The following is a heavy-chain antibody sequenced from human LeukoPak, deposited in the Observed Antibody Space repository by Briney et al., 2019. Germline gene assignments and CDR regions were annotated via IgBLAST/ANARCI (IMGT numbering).Heavy chain of an antibody. D-gene: IGHD6-19*01. Sequence: SETLSLTCTVSGGSISSYYWSWIRQPPGKGLEWIGYIYYSGSTNYNPSLKSRVTISVDTSKNQFSLKLSPVTAADTAVYYCARGIGKSSGWFDYWGQGTLVTVSS. CDR2: IYYSGST. V-gene: IGHV4-59*01. J-gene: IGHJ4*02. CDR3: ARGIGKSSGWFDY. CDR1: GGSISSYY.